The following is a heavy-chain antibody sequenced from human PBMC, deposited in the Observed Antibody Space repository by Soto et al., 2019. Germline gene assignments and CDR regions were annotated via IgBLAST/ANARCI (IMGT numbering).Heavy chain of an antibody. CDR2: IKEDGREE. Sequence: EVQLVESGGGLVRPGGSLRLSCVASGFTFRSYWMTWIRQAPGKGLEWVGNIKEDGREEKYVDSVKGRFTISRDNAKNSLYLQMNSLRVEDTAIYYCASPRGGGYRIFDYWGRGTLVTVSS. J-gene: IGHJ4*02. CDR1: GFTFRSYW. D-gene: IGHD1-26*01. V-gene: IGHV3-7*01. CDR3: ASPRGGGYRIFDY.